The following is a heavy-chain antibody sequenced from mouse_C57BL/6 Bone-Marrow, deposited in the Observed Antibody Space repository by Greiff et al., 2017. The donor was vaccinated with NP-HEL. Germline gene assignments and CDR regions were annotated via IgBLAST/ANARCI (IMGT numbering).Heavy chain of an antibody. CDR3: ARYSFYAMDY. CDR2: ISDGGSYT. V-gene: IGHV5-4*03. J-gene: IGHJ4*01. Sequence: EVMLVESGGGLVKPGGSLKLSCAASGFTFSRYAMSWVRQTPEKRLEWVATISDGGSYTYYPDNVKGRFTISRDNAKNNLYLQMSHLKSEDTAMYYCARYSFYAMDYWGQGTSVTVSS. D-gene: IGHD2-12*01. CDR1: GFTFSRYA.